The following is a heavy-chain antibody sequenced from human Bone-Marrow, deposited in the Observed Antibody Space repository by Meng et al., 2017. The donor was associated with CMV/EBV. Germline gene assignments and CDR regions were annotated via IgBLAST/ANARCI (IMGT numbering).Heavy chain of an antibody. CDR2: INPSGGST. CDR1: GFTVSSNY. CDR3: ARELVGATRAYFDY. J-gene: IGHJ4*02. D-gene: IGHD1-26*01. V-gene: IGHV1-46*01. Sequence: KISCAASGFTVSSNYMSWVRQAPGKGLEWMGIINPSGGSTSYAQKFQGRVTMTRDTSTSTVYMELSSLRSEDTAVYYCARELVGATRAYFDYWGQGTLVTVSS.